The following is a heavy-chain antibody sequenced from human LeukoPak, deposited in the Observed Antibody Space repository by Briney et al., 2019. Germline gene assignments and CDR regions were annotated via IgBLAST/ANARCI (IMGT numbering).Heavy chain of an antibody. CDR3: ARDLLAQQLVHFDY. J-gene: IGHJ4*02. V-gene: IGHV1-18*01. Sequence: ASVKVSCKASGYTFTSYGISWVRQAPGQGLEWMGWISAYNGNTNYAQKFQGRVTITADESTSTAYMELSSLRSEDTAVYYCARDLLAQQLVHFDYWGQGTLVTVSS. D-gene: IGHD6-13*01. CDR2: ISAYNGNT. CDR1: GYTFTSYG.